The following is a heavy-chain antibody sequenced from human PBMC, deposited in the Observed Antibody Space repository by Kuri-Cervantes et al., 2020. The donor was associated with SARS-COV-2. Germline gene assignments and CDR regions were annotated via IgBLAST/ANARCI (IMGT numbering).Heavy chain of an antibody. CDR2: ISSSSSYI. CDR3: ARYETVTESRSNYYYYYGMDV. J-gene: IGHJ6*02. CDR1: GFTFSSYS. Sequence: GGSLRLSCAASGFTFSSYSMNWVRQAPGKGLEWVSSISSSSSYIYYADSVKGRFTISRDNAKNSLYLQMNSLRAEDTAVYYCARYETVTESRSNYYYYYGMDVWGQGTTVTVSS. V-gene: IGHV3-21*01. D-gene: IGHD4-17*01.